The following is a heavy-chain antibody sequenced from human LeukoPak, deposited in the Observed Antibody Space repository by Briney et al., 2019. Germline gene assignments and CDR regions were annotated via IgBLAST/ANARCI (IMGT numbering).Heavy chain of an antibody. Sequence: ASVQVSCKASGGSFNNYSIGWVRQAPGHGLQWVGRIVPMLGIVNYAQKFQGRVTITADRSTSTAYMEVRSLSSEDTAVYYCASRWVCSGGSCYMPFDYWGQGTLVTVSS. D-gene: IGHD2-15*01. CDR3: ASRWVCSGGSCYMPFDY. CDR1: GGSFNNYS. J-gene: IGHJ4*02. CDR2: IVPMLGIV. V-gene: IGHV1-69*02.